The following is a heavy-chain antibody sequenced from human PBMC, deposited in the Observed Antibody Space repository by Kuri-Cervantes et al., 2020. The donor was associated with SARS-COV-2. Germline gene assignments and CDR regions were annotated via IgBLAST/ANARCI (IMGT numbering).Heavy chain of an antibody. J-gene: IGHJ6*02. CDR1: GYTFTSYG. CDR2: ISAYNGNT. CDR3: ARGGVVPAASDPYYYYGMDV. Sequence: ASVKVSCKASGYTFTSYGISWVRQAPGQGLEWMGWISAYNGNTNYAQKLQGRVTMTTDTSTSTAYMELRSLRSDDTAVYYCARGGVVPAASDPYYYYGMDVWGQGTTVTVSS. V-gene: IGHV1-18*01. D-gene: IGHD2-2*01.